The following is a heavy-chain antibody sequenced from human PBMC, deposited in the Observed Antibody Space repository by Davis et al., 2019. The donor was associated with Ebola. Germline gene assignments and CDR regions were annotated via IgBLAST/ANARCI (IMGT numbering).Heavy chain of an antibody. V-gene: IGHV3-21*01. J-gene: IGHJ4*02. CDR1: GFTFSSYS. CDR3: ARGGGDNYYFDS. CDR2: ISSSSSYI. D-gene: IGHD3-16*01. Sequence: PGGSLRLSCVVSGFTFSSYSMNWVRQAPGKGLEWISSISSSSSYIFYADSLKGRFTISRDNAKNSLYLQMNSLRGEDTAVYYCARGGGDNYYFDSWVQGTLVTVSS.